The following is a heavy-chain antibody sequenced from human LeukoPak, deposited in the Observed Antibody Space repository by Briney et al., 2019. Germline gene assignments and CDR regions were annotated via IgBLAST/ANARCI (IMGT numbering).Heavy chain of an antibody. D-gene: IGHD3-22*01. V-gene: IGHV1-69*06. CDR2: IIPIFGTA. Sequence: GASVKVSCKASGGTFSSYAISWVRQAPGQGLEWMGGIIPIFGTANYAQKFQGRVTITADKSTSTAYMELSSLRSEDTAVYYCATVGYFHRYYYYYMDVWGKGTTVTVSS. CDR3: ATVGYFHRYYYYYMDV. CDR1: GGTFSSYA. J-gene: IGHJ6*03.